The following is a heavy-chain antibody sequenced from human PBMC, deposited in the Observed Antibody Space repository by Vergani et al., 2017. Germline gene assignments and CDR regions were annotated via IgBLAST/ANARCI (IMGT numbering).Heavy chain of an antibody. CDR2: INPNSGGT. V-gene: IGHV1-2*02. CDR3: ARGRPYDGWFDP. CDR1: GYTITDYY. Sequence: QVHLVQSGSEVKKPGASVKVSCKASGYTITDYYIHWVRHAPGQRLEWMGWINPNSGGTEYAQKFQSRVTMTWDTSTTTAYVDLSSLRSDDTAVYYCARGRPYDGWFDPWGQGTLVTVSS. D-gene: IGHD5-12*01. J-gene: IGHJ5*02.